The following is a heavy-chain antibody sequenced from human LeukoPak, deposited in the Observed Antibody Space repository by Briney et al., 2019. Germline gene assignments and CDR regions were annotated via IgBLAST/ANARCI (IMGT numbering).Heavy chain of an antibody. Sequence: SETLSLTCAVYGGSFSGYHWSWIRQPPGKGLEWIGEINHSGSTNYNPSLKSRVTISVDTSKNQFSLKLSSVTAADTAVYYCARARYHTEMTYFRTVYYFDYWGQGTLVTVSS. CDR3: ARARYHTEMTYFRTVYYFDY. CDR2: INHSGST. CDR1: GGSFSGYH. J-gene: IGHJ4*02. V-gene: IGHV4-34*01. D-gene: IGHD2-8*01.